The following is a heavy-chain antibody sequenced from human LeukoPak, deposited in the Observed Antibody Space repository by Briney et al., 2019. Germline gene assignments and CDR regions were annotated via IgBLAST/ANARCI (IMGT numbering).Heavy chain of an antibody. CDR3: AKNRGNYYYYMDV. J-gene: IGHJ6*03. D-gene: IGHD1-14*01. V-gene: IGHV3-43D*03. CDR1: GFTFDDYA. Sequence: GGSLRLSCAASGFTFDDYAMHWVRHAPGKGLEWVSLISWDGGSTYYADSVKGRFTISRDNSKNSLYLQMNSLRAEDTALYYCAKNRGNYYYYMDVWGKGTTVTVSS. CDR2: ISWDGGST.